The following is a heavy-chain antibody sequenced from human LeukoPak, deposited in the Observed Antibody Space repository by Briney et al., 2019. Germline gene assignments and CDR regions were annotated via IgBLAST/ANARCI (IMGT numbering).Heavy chain of an antibody. V-gene: IGHV4-34*01. Sequence: PSETLSLTCAVYGGSFSGYYWSWIRQPPGKGLEWIGEINHSGSTNYNPSLKSRVTISVDTSKNQFSLKLSSVTAADTAVYYCARLTATRYYYGSGSHYYGMDVWGQGTTVTVSS. J-gene: IGHJ6*02. CDR1: GGSFSGYY. D-gene: IGHD3-10*01. CDR2: INHSGST. CDR3: ARLTATRYYYGSGSHYYGMDV.